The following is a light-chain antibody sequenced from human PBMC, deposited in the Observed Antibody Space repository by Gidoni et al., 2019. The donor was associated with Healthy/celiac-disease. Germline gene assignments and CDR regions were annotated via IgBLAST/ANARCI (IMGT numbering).Light chain of an antibody. V-gene: IGKV1-33*01. Sequence: LQMTQSPSSLSASVGDRVTSTCQASQDISNYLNWYQHKPGKAPNLLLYDASNLETAVPSRFSGSGSGTDFTFTISSLQPEDIATYYFQQYDNLPLTFGGGTKVEIK. CDR1: QDISNY. CDR3: QQYDNLPLT. J-gene: IGKJ4*01. CDR2: DAS.